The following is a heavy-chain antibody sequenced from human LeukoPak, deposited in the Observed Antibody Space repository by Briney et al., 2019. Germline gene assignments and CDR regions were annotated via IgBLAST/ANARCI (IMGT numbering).Heavy chain of an antibody. Sequence: ASVKVSCKASGYTFTGYYMHWVRQATGQGLEWMGWINPNSGGTNYAQKFQGRVTMTRDTSISTAYMELSRLRSDDTAVYYCARMGYYDSSGYLYYFDYWGQGTLVTVSS. V-gene: IGHV1-2*02. J-gene: IGHJ4*02. D-gene: IGHD3-22*01. CDR2: INPNSGGT. CDR3: ARMGYYDSSGYLYYFDY. CDR1: GYTFTGYY.